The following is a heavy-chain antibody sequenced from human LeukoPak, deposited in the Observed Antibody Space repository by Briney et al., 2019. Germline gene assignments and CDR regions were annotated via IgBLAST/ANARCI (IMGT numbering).Heavy chain of an antibody. V-gene: IGHV3-23*01. CDR3: AKMFLFGELLSYYFDY. CDR2: ISGSDGST. D-gene: IGHD3-10*02. J-gene: IGHJ4*02. CDR1: GFTFSSYA. Sequence: GGSLRLSCAASGFTFSSYAMSWVRQAPGKGLEWVSAISGSDGSTYYADSVKGRFTISRDNSKNTLYLLMNSLRAEDTAVYYCAKMFLFGELLSYYFDYWGQGTLVTVSS.